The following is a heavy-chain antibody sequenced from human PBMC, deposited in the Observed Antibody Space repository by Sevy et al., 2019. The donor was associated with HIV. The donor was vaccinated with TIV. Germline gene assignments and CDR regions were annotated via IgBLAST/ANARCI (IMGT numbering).Heavy chain of an antibody. J-gene: IGHJ4*02. CDR1: GFTFSNYN. V-gene: IGHV3-48*01. Sequence: GGSLRLSCAASGFTFSNYNMDWVRQAPGKGLEWVSYITFNSNTIYYADSVKGRFTISRDNAKKSLYLQMNSLRAEDTAVYYCARDRFRVSATYFDYWGQGTLVTVSS. CDR3: ARDRFRVSATYFDY. D-gene: IGHD2-8*01. CDR2: ITFNSNTI.